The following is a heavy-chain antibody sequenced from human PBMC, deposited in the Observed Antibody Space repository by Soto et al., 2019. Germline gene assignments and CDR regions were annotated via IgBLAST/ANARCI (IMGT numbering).Heavy chain of an antibody. CDR2: IYYSGST. V-gene: IGHV4-61*01. J-gene: IGHJ1*01. CDR3: AGRDGYNFAEYFQH. Sequence: QVQLQESGPGLVKPSETLSLSCTVSGGSVSSGSYYWSWIRQPPGKGLEWIGYIYYSGSTNYNPSLKSRATISVNTSKNQFSLKLSSVTAADTAVYYCAGRDGYNFAEYFQHWGQGTLVTVSS. CDR1: GGSVSSGSYY. D-gene: IGHD5-12*01.